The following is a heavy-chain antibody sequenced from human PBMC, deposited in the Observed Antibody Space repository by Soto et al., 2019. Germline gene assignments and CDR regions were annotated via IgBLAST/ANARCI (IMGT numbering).Heavy chain of an antibody. D-gene: IGHD4-17*01. V-gene: IGHV4-31*03. Sequence: QVQLQESGPGLVKPSQTLSLTCTGSCGAISRDNYYWIWTRQQPGKGLEWIGLIYYSGSSYYRPSLKSRVAISLDTSKNQSSLKLSSVTAADTAVYYCVAATVTTTSFDYWGQGNLVSVSS. CDR3: VAATVTTTSFDY. J-gene: IGHJ4*02. CDR1: CGAISRDNYY. CDR2: IYYSGSS.